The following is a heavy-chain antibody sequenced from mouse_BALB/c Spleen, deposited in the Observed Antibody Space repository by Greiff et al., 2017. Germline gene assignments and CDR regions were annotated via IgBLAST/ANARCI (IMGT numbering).Heavy chain of an antibody. CDR1: GYTFTSYW. J-gene: IGHJ2*01. D-gene: IGHD2-14*01. CDR3: ARCDYRYYDIDY. Sequence: QVQLQQPGAELVKPGASVKLSCKASGYTFTSYWMHWVKQRPGQGLEWIGVINPSNGRTNYNEKFKSKATLTVDKSSSTAYMQLSSLTSEDSAVYYCARCDYRYYDIDYWGQGTTLTVSS. CDR2: INPSNGRT. V-gene: IGHV1S81*02.